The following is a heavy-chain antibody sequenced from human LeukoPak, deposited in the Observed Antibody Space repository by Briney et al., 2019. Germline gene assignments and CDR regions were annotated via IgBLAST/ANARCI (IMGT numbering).Heavy chain of an antibody. D-gene: IGHD2-21*02. Sequence: PSETLSLTCTVSGGSISSYYWSWIRQPPGKGLEWIGYIYYTGSTNYSPSLKSRVTISVDTSKTQFSLRPSSVTTADTAVYYCARRGVVTATSFDAMDVWGNGTTVTVSS. J-gene: IGHJ6*03. CDR3: ARRGVVTATSFDAMDV. V-gene: IGHV4-59*01. CDR2: IYYTGST. CDR1: GGSISSYY.